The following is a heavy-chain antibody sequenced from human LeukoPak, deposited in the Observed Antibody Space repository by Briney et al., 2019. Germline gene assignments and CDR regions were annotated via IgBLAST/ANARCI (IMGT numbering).Heavy chain of an antibody. V-gene: IGHV3-23*01. CDR3: AKDRDYYALVFDY. Sequence: GGSLRLSCVASGFTFSSYAMSWVRQAPGKGLEWVSGISGSGITTYYADSVKGRFTISRDNSKNTLYLQMNSLRAEDTAIYYCAKDRDYYALVFDYWGQGTLVTVSS. D-gene: IGHD3-10*01. J-gene: IGHJ4*02. CDR1: GFTFSSYA. CDR2: ISGSGITT.